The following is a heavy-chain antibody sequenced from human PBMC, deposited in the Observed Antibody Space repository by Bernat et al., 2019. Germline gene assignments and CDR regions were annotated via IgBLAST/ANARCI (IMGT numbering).Heavy chain of an antibody. V-gene: IGHV3-33*01. J-gene: IGHJ4*02. D-gene: IGHD2/OR15-2a*01. Sequence: QVQLVESGGGVVQPGRSLRLSCAASGFTFSSYGMHWVRQAPGKGLEWVAVIWYDGSNKYYADSVKGRFTISRDNSKNTLYLQMNSLRAEDTAVYYCATYGNIVLVSSEDFDYWGQGTLVTVSS. CDR1: GFTFSSYG. CDR3: ATYGNIVLVSSEDFDY. CDR2: IWYDGSNK.